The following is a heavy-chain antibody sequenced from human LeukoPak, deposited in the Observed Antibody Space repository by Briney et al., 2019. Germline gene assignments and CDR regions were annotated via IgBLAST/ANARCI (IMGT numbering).Heavy chain of an antibody. Sequence: ASVKVSCKASGYTFTSYGISWVRQAPGQGLEWMGWISAYNGNTNYAQKLQGRVTMTTDTSTSTAYMELRSLRSDDTAVYYCARVGIVVVPAAISLGWFDPWGQGTRVTVSS. V-gene: IGHV1-18*01. CDR3: ARVGIVVVPAAISLGWFDP. CDR1: GYTFTSYG. D-gene: IGHD2-2*03. CDR2: ISAYNGNT. J-gene: IGHJ5*02.